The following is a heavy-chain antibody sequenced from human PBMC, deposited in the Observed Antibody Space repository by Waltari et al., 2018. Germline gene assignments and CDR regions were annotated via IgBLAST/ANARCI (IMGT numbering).Heavy chain of an antibody. V-gene: IGHV3-30-3*01. CDR1: GFTFSSYA. CDR2: RSYDGSNK. CDR3: ARASGWYSDY. Sequence: QVQLVESGGGVVQPGRSLRLSCAASGFTFSSYAMHWVRQAPGKGLEWVAVRSYDGSNKYYADAVKGRFTISRDNSKNTLYLQMNSLRAEDTAVYYCARASGWYSDYWGQGTLVTVSS. D-gene: IGHD6-19*01. J-gene: IGHJ4*02.